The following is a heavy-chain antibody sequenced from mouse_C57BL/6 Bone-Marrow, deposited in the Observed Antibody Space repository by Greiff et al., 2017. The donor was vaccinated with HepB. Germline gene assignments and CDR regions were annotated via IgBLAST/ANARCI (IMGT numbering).Heavy chain of an antibody. CDR2: ISDGGSYT. V-gene: IGHV5-4*01. D-gene: IGHD2-1*01. Sequence: EVQRVESGGGLVKPGGSLKLSCAASGFTFSSYAMSWVRQTPDKRLEWVATISDGGSYTYYPDNVKGRFTLSRDNAKNNLDLQISHLKADDTAMYYCARIYYGNYDFDYWGQGTTLTVSS. CDR1: GFTFSSYA. J-gene: IGHJ2*01. CDR3: ARIYYGNYDFDY.